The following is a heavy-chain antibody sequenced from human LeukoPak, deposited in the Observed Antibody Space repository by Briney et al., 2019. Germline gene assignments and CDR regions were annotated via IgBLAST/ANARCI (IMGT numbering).Heavy chain of an antibody. J-gene: IGHJ6*04. V-gene: IGHV3-48*03. D-gene: IGHD3-10*02. CDR2: ISSSGSTL. Sequence: GGSLRLSCAASGFTFSRYEMNWVCQAPGKGLEWVSYISSSGSTLYYADSVKGRFTISRDNAKNSLYLQMNSLRAEDTAVYYCAELGITMIGGVWGKGTTVTIPS. CDR1: GFTFSRYE. CDR3: AELGITMIGGV.